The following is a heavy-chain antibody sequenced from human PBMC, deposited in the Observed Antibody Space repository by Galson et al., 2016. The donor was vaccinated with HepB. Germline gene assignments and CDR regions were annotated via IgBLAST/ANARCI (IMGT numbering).Heavy chain of an antibody. CDR3: TTWLSHHFDY. CDR1: GFTFRNYA. D-gene: IGHD6-19*01. V-gene: IGHV3-23*01. CDR2: IDGPTPNT. Sequence: SLRLSCAASGFTFRNYASSWVRRAPGKGLEWVSHIDGPTPNTRYADSVRGRFSIYRDNSRDTLYLQMDSLTAEDSAIYYCTTWLSHHFDYWGQGTRVTVSS. J-gene: IGHJ4*02.